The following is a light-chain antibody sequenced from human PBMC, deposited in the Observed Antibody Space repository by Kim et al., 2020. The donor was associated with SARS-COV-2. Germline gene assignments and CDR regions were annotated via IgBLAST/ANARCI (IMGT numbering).Light chain of an antibody. CDR1: ILRSYY. V-gene: IGLV3-19*01. CDR3: NPLVTNEHVV. CDR2: GKN. Sequence: SSELTQDPAVSVALGQTVRITCPGDILRSYYATWYQQNPGQAPILVIYGKNNPPSVIPDRLSGSSSGNTASLTITGAQASVDADYYCNPLVTNEHVVFGG. J-gene: IGLJ2*01.